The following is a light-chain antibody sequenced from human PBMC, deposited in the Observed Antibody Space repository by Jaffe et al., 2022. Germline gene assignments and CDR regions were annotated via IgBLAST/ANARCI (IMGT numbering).Light chain of an antibody. V-gene: IGKV1-39*01. CDR3: QQTYSTPT. Sequence: DILMTQSPSSLSASVGDRVTISCRAPEHISNYLNWYQHRPGKAPRLLIYGESSLQSGVPSRFSGSGSGTDFNLTVSSLQPEDFATYYCQQTYSTPTFGQGTRLEIK. J-gene: IGKJ5*01. CDR2: GES. CDR1: EHISNY.